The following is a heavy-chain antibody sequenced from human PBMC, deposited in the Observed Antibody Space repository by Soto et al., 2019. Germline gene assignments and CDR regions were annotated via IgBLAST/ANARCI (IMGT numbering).Heavy chain of an antibody. V-gene: IGHV3-23*01. CDR3: AKDRRWELLFDY. CDR1: GFTFSSYA. Sequence: GSLRLSCAASGFTFSSYAMSWVRQAPGKGLEWVSAISGSGGSTYYADSVKGRFTISRDNSKNTLYLQMNSLRAEDTAVYYCAKDRRWELLFDYWGQGTLVTVSS. D-gene: IGHD1-26*01. CDR2: ISGSGGST. J-gene: IGHJ4*02.